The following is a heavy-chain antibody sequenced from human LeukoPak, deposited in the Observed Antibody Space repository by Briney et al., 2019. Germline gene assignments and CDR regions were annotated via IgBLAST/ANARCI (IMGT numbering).Heavy chain of an antibody. CDR3: ASHPLYYYDSSGYSNFDY. CDR1: GGSISSSSYY. CDR2: IYYSGST. Sequence: SETLSLTCTVSGGSISSSSYYWGWIRQPPGKGLEWIGSIYYSGSTYYNPSLKSRITISVDTSKNQFSLKLSSVTAADTAVYYCASHPLYYYDSSGYSNFDYWGQGTLVTVSS. D-gene: IGHD3-22*01. J-gene: IGHJ4*02. V-gene: IGHV4-39*01.